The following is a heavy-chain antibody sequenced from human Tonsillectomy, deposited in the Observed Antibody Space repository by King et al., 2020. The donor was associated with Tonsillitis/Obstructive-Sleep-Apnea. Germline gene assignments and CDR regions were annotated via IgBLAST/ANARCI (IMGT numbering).Heavy chain of an antibody. J-gene: IGHJ4*02. Sequence: VQLVESGGGLEQPGGSLRLSCAASGFTFSTYSMNWVRQAPGKGLEWVSFISGRGNTIYYADSVKGRFTITRDNANNSLFLQMNSLRVEDTALYYCTRDKRQRWALDFWGQGTLVTVSS. CDR1: GFTFSTYS. D-gene: IGHD1-1*01. V-gene: IGHV3-48*01. CDR2: ISGRGNTI. CDR3: TRDKRQRWALDF.